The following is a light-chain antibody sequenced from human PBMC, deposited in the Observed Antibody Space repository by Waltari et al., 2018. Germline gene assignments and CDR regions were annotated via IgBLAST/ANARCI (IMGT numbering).Light chain of an antibody. CDR2: KAS. J-gene: IGKJ2*01. V-gene: IGKV1-5*03. Sequence: DIQMTQSPSTLSASVGDILTITCRASQSISSWLAWYQQKPGKAPKLLIYKASSLESGVPSRFSGSGSGTEFTLTISSLQPDDFATYYCQQYNSYLYTFGQGTKLEIK. CDR1: QSISSW. CDR3: QQYNSYLYT.